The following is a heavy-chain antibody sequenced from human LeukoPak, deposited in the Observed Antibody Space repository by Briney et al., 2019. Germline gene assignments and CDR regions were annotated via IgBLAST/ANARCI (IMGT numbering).Heavy chain of an antibody. CDR2: ISSGSSYI. Sequence: GGSLRLSCAASGFTFSSYSMNWVRQAPGKGLEWVSSISSGSSYIYYADSVKGRFTISRDNAKNSLYLQMNSLRAEDTAVYYCARMLGSSPPLNASWAKGTLVTVSS. D-gene: IGHD2-15*01. CDR1: GFTFSSYS. V-gene: IGHV3-21*01. J-gene: IGHJ4*02. CDR3: ARMLGSSPPLNAS.